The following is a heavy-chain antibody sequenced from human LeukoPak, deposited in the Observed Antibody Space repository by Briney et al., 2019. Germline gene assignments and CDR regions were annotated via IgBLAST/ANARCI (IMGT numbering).Heavy chain of an antibody. J-gene: IGHJ4*02. D-gene: IGHD5-24*01. Sequence: GGSLRLSCAASGFTFSSYAMSWVRQAPGKGLEWVSAISGSGGSTYYADSVKGRFTISRDNSKNTLYLQMNSLRAEDTAVYYCARTKEMATISYFDSWGQGTLVTVSS. CDR1: GFTFSSYA. CDR2: ISGSGGST. V-gene: IGHV3-23*01. CDR3: ARTKEMATISYFDS.